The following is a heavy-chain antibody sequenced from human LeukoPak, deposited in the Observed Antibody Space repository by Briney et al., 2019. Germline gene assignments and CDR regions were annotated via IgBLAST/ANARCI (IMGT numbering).Heavy chain of an antibody. Sequence: GASVKVSCKVSGYTLTELPMHWVRQAPGKGLEWMGGFDPEDGETIYAQKFQGRVTMTEDTSTDTAYMELSSLRSEDTAVYYCATLGGSGSYYLLDYWGQGTLVTVSS. V-gene: IGHV1-24*01. D-gene: IGHD3-10*01. CDR2: FDPEDGET. CDR1: GYTLTELP. CDR3: ATLGGSGSYYLLDY. J-gene: IGHJ4*02.